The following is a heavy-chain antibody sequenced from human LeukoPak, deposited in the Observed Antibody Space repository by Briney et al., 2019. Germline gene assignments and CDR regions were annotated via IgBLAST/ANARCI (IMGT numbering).Heavy chain of an antibody. CDR2: ISSSSSYI. CDR1: GFTFSSYS. Sequence: GGSLRLSCAASGFTFSSYSMNWVRQAPGKGLEWVSSISSSSSYIYYADSVKGRFTISRDKSKNTLYLQMNSLRPEDTAVYYCARGLTDYFDTSGYADYWGQGTLVTVSS. V-gene: IGHV3-21*01. D-gene: IGHD3-22*01. CDR3: ARGLTDYFDTSGYADY. J-gene: IGHJ4*02.